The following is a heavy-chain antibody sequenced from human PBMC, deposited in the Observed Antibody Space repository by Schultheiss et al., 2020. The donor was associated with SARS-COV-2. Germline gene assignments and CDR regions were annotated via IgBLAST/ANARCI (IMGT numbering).Heavy chain of an antibody. Sequence: SETLSLTCAVSGGSISSGGYSWSWIRQPPGKGLEWIGYIYHSGSTYYNPSLKSRVTISVDRSKNQFSLKLSSVTAADTAVYYCARSANRSSVAYWGQGTLVTVSS. CDR3: ARSANRSSVAY. J-gene: IGHJ4*02. CDR1: GGSISSGGYS. V-gene: IGHV4-30-2*01. D-gene: IGHD6-6*01. CDR2: IYHSGST.